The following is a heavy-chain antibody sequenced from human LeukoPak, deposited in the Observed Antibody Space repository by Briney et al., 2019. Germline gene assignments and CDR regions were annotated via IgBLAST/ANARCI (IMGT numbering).Heavy chain of an antibody. D-gene: IGHD3-16*01. V-gene: IGHV6-1*01. CDR2: TYYRSKWFN. J-gene: IGHJ4*02. CDR1: GDSVSSKSAA. CDR3: ARLYYDSEPYYFDF. Sequence: SQTLSLTCAISGDSVSSKSAAWNWIRQSPSRGLEWLGRTYYRSKWFNHYAVSVNSRIVIKPDTSKNQVSLQVTSVTPEDTAVYYCARLYYDSEPYYFDFWGQGTLVTVSS.